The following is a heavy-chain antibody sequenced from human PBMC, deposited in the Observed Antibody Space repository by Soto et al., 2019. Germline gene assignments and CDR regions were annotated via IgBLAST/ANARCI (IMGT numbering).Heavy chain of an antibody. D-gene: IGHD1-7*01. CDR1: GGSISSGDYY. CDR2: INHSGST. Sequence: SETLSLTCTVSGGSISSGDYYWSWIRQPPGKGLEWIGEINHSGSTNYNPSLKSRVTISVDTSKNQFSLKLSSVTAADTAVYYCARVMGETGTTASYYYGMDVWGQGTTVTVSS. CDR3: ARVMGETGTTASYYYGMDV. V-gene: IGHV4-39*07. J-gene: IGHJ6*02.